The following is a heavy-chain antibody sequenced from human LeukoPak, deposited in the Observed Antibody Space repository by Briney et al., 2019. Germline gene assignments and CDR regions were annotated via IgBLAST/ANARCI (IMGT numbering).Heavy chain of an antibody. CDR2: IYTSGST. CDR3: ARLAPRYYGSGTSPPLFDI. Sequence: SQTLSLTCTVSGGSLSSYYWSWIRPPAGRGLEWIGRIYTSGSTNYNPSLKSRVTMSVDTSKNQFSLKLSSVTTADTAVYYWARLAPRYYGSGTSPPLFDIWGQGTMVTVSS. V-gene: IGHV4-4*07. CDR1: GGSLSSYY. D-gene: IGHD3-10*01. J-gene: IGHJ3*02.